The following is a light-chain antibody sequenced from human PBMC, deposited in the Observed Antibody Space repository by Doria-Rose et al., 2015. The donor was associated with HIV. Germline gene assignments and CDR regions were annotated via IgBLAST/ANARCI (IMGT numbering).Light chain of an antibody. Sequence: EIVLTQSPATLSLSPGERATLSCRASQSVSSNLAWYQQKPGQALRLLIYDASNRATGIPARFSGSGSGTDFTLTISSLEPEDFAVYFCQQRSNWPPIFTFGPGTKVDI. J-gene: IGKJ3*01. CDR1: QSVSSN. V-gene: IGKV3-11*01. CDR3: QQRSNWPPIFT. CDR2: DAS.